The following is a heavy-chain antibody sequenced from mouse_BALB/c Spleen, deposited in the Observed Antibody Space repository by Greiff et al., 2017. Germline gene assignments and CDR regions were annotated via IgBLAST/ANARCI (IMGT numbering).Heavy chain of an antibody. CDR1: GFSLTGYG. V-gene: IGHV2-6-7*01. CDR3: ARVYGNYVGAMDY. D-gene: IGHD2-1*01. Sequence: QVQLKESGPGLVAPSQSLSITCTASGFSLTGYGVNWVRQPPGKGLEWLGMIWGDGSTDYNSALKSRLSISKDNSKSQVFLKMNSLQTDDTARYYCARVYGNYVGAMDYWGQGTSVTVSS. J-gene: IGHJ4*01. CDR2: IWGDGST.